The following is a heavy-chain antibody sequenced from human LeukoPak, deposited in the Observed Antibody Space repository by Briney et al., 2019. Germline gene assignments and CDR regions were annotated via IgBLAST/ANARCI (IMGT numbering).Heavy chain of an antibody. CDR3: ARAQMGTPTDC. D-gene: IGHD1-14*01. CDR2: FTADGSRT. V-gene: IGHV3-74*01. J-gene: IGHJ4*02. Sequence: GGSLRLSCAASVFTHSDYAMYWLRQAPEKGLVWVSRFTADGSRTIYGDSVMGRFTVSRDIAKNTLYLQMYRLRAEDTAVYYCARAQMGTPTDCWGQGNLVTVSS. CDR1: VFTHSDYA.